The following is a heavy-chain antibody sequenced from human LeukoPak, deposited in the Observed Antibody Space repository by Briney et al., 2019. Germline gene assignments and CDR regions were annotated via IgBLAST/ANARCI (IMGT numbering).Heavy chain of an antibody. J-gene: IGHJ5*02. CDR1: GFTFSSYA. CDR3: AKDLSSLNGGNWFDP. V-gene: IGHV3-23*01. CDR2: ISGSGGST. Sequence: GGSLRLSCAASGFTFSSYAMSWVRQAPGKGLEWVSAISGSGGSTYYADSVKGRFTISRDNSKNTLYLQMNSLRAEDTAVYYCAKDLSSLNGGNWFDPWGQGTLVTVSS.